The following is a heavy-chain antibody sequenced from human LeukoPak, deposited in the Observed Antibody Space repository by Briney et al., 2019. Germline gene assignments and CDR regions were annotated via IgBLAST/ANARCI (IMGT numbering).Heavy chain of an antibody. CDR3: ARERSTAVVDI. J-gene: IGHJ3*02. Sequence: SGGSLRLSCAASGLTFSSYWMSWVRQAPGKGLEWVANIKQDGSEKYSVDSVKGRFTISRDNSKNTLYLQMNSLRAEDTAVYYCARERSTAVVDIWGQGTMVTVSS. V-gene: IGHV3-7*03. CDR1: GLTFSSYW. D-gene: IGHD2-21*02. CDR2: IKQDGSEK.